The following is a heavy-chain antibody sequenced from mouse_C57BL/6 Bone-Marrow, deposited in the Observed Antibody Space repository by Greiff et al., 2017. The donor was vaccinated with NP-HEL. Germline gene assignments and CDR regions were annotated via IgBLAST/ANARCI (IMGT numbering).Heavy chain of an antibody. CDR2: INPSSGYT. D-gene: IGHD2-12*01. J-gene: IGHJ4*01. V-gene: IGHV1-7*01. CDR1: GFTFTNYW. Sequence: VKLVQSVAELVRPGASVKLSCKASGFTFTNYWMHWVKQRPGQGLEWIGNINPSSGYTKYTQKFKGKATLTADKSSNTAYMQLSSLTYEDAAVYYCAREYNYYYYHFDMCGWGKGASVT. CDR3: AREYNYYYYHFDMCG.